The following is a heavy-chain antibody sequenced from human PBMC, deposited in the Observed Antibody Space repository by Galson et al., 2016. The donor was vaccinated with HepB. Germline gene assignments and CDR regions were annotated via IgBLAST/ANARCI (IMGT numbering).Heavy chain of an antibody. CDR1: GYTFSNYD. D-gene: IGHD3-16*01. Sequence: SVKVSCKASGYTFSNYDINWVRQATGQGLEWMGWMNPNSGNTGFAQKFQGRIPMTRDTSMSTAYLDLSSLKSDDTAVYYCARGMKSRRKVFLGVLSPFFLDSWGQGTLVTVSS. CDR3: ARGMKSRRKVFLGVLSPFFLDS. V-gene: IGHV1-8*01. J-gene: IGHJ4*02. CDR2: MNPNSGNT.